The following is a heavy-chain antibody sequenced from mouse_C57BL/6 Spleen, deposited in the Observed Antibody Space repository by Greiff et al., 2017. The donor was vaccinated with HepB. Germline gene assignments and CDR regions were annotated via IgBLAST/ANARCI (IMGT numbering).Heavy chain of an antibody. CDR2: LYPGGGYT. CDR1: GYTFTNYW. J-gene: IGHJ4*01. D-gene: IGHD2-2*01. Sequence: QVHVKQSGAELVRPGTSVKMSCKASGYTFTNYWIGWAKQRPGHGLEWIGDLYPGGGYTNYNEKFKGKATLTADKSSSTAYMQFSSLTSEDSAIYSCARSIGWGNDDAMDYWGQGTSVTVSS. V-gene: IGHV1-63*01. CDR3: ARSIGWGNDDAMDY.